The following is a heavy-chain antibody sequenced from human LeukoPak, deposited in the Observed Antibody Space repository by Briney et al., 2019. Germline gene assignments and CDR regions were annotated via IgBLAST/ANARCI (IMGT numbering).Heavy chain of an antibody. V-gene: IGHV4-39*07. CDR3: ARAWGYGSSRYYFDY. CDR2: IYYTGST. J-gene: IGHJ4*02. Sequence: PSETLSLTCTVSGGSITSSSYYWGWIRQPPGKGLEWIGSIYYTGSTFYNPSLKSRVTISVDTSKNQFSLKLSSVTAADTAVYYCARAWGYGSSRYYFDYWGQGTLVTVSS. D-gene: IGHD6-13*01. CDR1: GGSITSSSYY.